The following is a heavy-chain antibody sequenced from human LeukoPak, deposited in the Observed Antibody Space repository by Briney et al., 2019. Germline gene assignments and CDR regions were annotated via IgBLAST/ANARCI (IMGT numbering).Heavy chain of an antibody. CDR1: GFTVSSNY. Sequence: TGGSLRLSCAASGFTVSSNYMSWVRQAPGKGLEWVSVIYSGGSTYYADSVKGRFTISRDNSKNTLYLQMNSLRAEDTAVYYCARVSRAAANFDYWGQGTLVTVSS. CDR3: ARVSRAAANFDY. CDR2: IYSGGST. V-gene: IGHV3-53*01. J-gene: IGHJ4*02. D-gene: IGHD6-13*01.